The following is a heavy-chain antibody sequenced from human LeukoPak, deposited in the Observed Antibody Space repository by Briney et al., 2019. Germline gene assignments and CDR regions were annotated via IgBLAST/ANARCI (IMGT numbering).Heavy chain of an antibody. CDR3: ARYYGSGQYYYYGMDV. D-gene: IGHD3-10*01. J-gene: IGHJ6*02. V-gene: IGHV3-7*03. Sequence: PGGSLRLSCAASGFTFSSYWMSWVRQAPGKGLEWVANIKQDGSEKYYVDSVKGRFTISRDNSKNTLYLQMNSLRAEDTAVYYCARYYGSGQYYYYGMDVWGQGTTVTVSS. CDR2: IKQDGSEK. CDR1: GFTFSSYW.